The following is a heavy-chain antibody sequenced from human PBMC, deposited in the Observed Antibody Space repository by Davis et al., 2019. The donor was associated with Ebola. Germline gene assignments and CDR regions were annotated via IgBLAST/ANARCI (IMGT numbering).Heavy chain of an antibody. CDR3: ARGLDYYDSTSDY. Sequence: ASVKVSCKASGYTFTSYGISWVRQAPGQGLEWMGIINPSGGSTSYAQKFQGRVTMTRNTSISTAYMELSSLRSEDTAVYYCARGLDYYDSTSDYWGQGTLVTVSS. CDR2: INPSGGST. CDR1: GYTFTSYG. V-gene: IGHV1-8*02. J-gene: IGHJ4*02. D-gene: IGHD3-22*01.